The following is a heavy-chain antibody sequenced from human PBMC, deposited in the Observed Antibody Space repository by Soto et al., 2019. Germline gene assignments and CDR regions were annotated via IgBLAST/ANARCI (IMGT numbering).Heavy chain of an antibody. CDR3: ARNDYYDSSGYYESHWFDP. CDR2: IYYSGST. Sequence: PSETLSLTCTVSGGSISSGGYYWSWIRQHPGKGLEWIGYIYYSGSTYYNPSLKSRVTISVDTSKNHFSLKLSSVTAADTAVYYCARNDYYDSSGYYESHWFDPWGQGTLVTVSS. D-gene: IGHD3-22*01. V-gene: IGHV4-31*03. CDR1: GGSISSGGYY. J-gene: IGHJ5*02.